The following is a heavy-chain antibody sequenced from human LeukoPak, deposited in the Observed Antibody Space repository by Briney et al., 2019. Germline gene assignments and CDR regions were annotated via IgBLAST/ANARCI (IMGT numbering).Heavy chain of an antibody. D-gene: IGHD1-26*01. V-gene: IGHV3-23*01. Sequence: GGSLRLSCAASGFTFSSYAMSWVRQAPGKGLDWVSAISGSGGSTYYADSVKGRFTISRDNSKNTLYLQMNSLRAEDTAVYYCAKDSGLGSYSDYWGQGTLVTVSS. J-gene: IGHJ4*02. CDR2: ISGSGGST. CDR1: GFTFSSYA. CDR3: AKDSGLGSYSDY.